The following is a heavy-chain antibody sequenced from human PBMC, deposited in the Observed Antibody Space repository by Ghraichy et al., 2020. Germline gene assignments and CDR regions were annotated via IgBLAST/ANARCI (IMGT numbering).Heavy chain of an antibody. CDR1: GFTFSNYA. CDR2: IIGDGGTT. V-gene: IGHV3-23*01. Sequence: GVLRLSCAASGFTFSNYAMNWVRQAPGKGLEWVSGIIGDGGTTFHADSVRGRFTISRDNSKNTLYLQMNSLRVKDTAVYYCAKGYGMDVWGQGTTVTVSS. J-gene: IGHJ6*02. CDR3: AKGYGMDV. D-gene: IGHD2-15*01.